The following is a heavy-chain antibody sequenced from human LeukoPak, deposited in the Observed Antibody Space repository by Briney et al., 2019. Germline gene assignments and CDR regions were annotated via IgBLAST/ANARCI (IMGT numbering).Heavy chain of an antibody. D-gene: IGHD3-22*01. CDR1: GFTFSSYA. V-gene: IGHV3-53*01. J-gene: IGHJ6*04. CDR3: TRDGDYYATSGPDV. CDR2: IYSDDRT. Sequence: GGSLRLSCAASGFTFSSYAMSWVRQAPGKGLEWVSVIYSDDRTYYADSVKGRFTISRDNSKNTLYLQMNTLRAEDTAVYYCTRDGDYYATSGPDVSGKGTTVTVSS.